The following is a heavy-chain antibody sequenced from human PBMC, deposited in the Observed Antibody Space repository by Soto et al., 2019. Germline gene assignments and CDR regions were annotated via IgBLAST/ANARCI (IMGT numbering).Heavy chain of an antibody. CDR1: GGTFSSYA. D-gene: IGHD6-13*01. J-gene: IGHJ3*02. Sequence: QVQLVQSGAEVKKPGSSVKVSCKASGGTFSSYAISWVRQAPGQGLEWMGGIIPIFGTANYAQKFQGRVTITSDESTSTAYMELRSLRCEDTAVYYCARARVGWIAASDTPRGDAFYIWGQGRMVSVSS. CDR2: IIPIFGTA. CDR3: ARARVGWIAASDTPRGDAFYI. V-gene: IGHV1-69*01.